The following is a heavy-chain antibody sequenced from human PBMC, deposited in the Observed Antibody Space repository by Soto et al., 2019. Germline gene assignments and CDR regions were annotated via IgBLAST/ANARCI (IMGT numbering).Heavy chain of an antibody. J-gene: IGHJ5*02. Sequence: SETLSLTCTVSGGSISSYYWSWIRQPPGKGLEWIGYIYYSGSTNYNPSLKSRVTISVDTSKNQFSLKLSSVTAADTAVYYCARLSSGHSGWFDPWGQGTLVTVSS. CDR1: GGSISSYY. CDR3: ARLSSGHSGWFDP. CDR2: IYYSGST. D-gene: IGHD3-10*01. V-gene: IGHV4-59*08.